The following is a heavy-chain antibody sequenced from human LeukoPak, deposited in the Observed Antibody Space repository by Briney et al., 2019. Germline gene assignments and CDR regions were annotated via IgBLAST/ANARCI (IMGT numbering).Heavy chain of an antibody. V-gene: IGHV3-21*01. CDR1: GFTFSSYS. J-gene: IGHJ4*02. CDR3: ARDYYDSSGLDY. Sequence: GGSLRLSCAASGFTFSSYSMNWVRQAPGKGLEWVSSISSSSYIYYADSVKGRFTISRDYAKNSLYLQMNSLRAEDTAVYYCARDYYDSSGLDYWGQGTLVTVSS. D-gene: IGHD3-22*01. CDR2: ISSSSYI.